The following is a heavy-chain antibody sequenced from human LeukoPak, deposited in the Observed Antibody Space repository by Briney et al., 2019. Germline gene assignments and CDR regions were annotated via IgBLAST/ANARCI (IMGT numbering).Heavy chain of an antibody. V-gene: IGHV1-2*02. D-gene: IGHD2-2*01. CDR1: GYTFTGYY. Sequence: GASVKVSCKASGYTFTGYYMHWVRQAPGQGLEWMGWINPNSGGTNYAQKFQGRVTMTRDTSISTAYMELSRLRSDDTAVYYCARDLDRVGYCSSTSCYEESGDAFDIWGQGTMVTVSS. CDR2: INPNSGGT. J-gene: IGHJ3*02. CDR3: ARDLDRVGYCSSTSCYEESGDAFDI.